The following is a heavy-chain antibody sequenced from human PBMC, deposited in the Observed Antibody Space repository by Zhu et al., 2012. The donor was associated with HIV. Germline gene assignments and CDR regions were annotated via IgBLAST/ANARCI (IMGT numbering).Heavy chain of an antibody. CDR1: GYSISSGYY. D-gene: IGHD5-24*01. CDR2: IYHSGST. Sequence: QVQLQESGPGLVKPSETLSLTCAVSGYSISSGYYWGWIRQPPGKGLEWIGSIYHSGSTYYNPSLKSRVTISVDTSKNQFSLKLSSVTAADTAVYYCARDLDAPSGYDPAVWMATISDYWAREPWSPSPQ. J-gene: IGHJ4*02. V-gene: IGHV4-38-2*02. CDR3: ARDLDAPSGYDPAVWMATISDY.